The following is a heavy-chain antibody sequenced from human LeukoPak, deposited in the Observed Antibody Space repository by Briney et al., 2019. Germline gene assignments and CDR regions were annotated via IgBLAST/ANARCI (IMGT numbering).Heavy chain of an antibody. CDR3: ARDRDSDYSSSIDAFDI. CDR2: IYHSGST. J-gene: IGHJ3*02. Sequence: PSETLSLTCAVSGYSISSGYYWGWIRQPPGKGLEWIGSIYHSGSTYYNPSLKSRVTISLHTSKNQFSLKLSSVTAPDTAVYYCARDRDSDYSSSIDAFDIWGQGTMVTVSS. D-gene: IGHD4-11*01. CDR1: GYSISSGYY. V-gene: IGHV4-38-2*02.